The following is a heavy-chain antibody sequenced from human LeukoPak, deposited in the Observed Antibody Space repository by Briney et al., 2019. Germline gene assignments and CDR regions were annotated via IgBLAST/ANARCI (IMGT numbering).Heavy chain of an antibody. J-gene: IGHJ3*02. CDR2: INPNSGGT. CDR1: GYTFTGYY. CDR3: ARPLAYCSSTSCHDAFDI. V-gene: IGHV1-2*02. D-gene: IGHD2-2*01. Sequence: GASVKVSCKASGYTFTGYYMHWVRQAPGQGLEWMGWINPNSGGTNYAQKFQGRVTMTRDTSISTAYMELSRLRSDDTAVYYCARPLAYCSSTSCHDAFDIWGQGTMVTVSS.